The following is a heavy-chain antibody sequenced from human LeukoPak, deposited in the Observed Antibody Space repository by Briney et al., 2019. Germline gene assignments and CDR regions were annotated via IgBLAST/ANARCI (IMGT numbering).Heavy chain of an antibody. CDR1: GFTFSDYY. D-gene: IGHD5-18*01. J-gene: IGHJ6*02. CDR3: ARDLWDSYGLYGMDV. V-gene: IGHV3-11*04. Sequence: PGGSLRLSCAASGFTFSDYYMSWIRQAPGKGLEWMSYISSSSSTIYYADSVKGRFTISRDNAKNSLYLQMNSLRAEDTAVYYCARDLWDSYGLYGMDVWGQGTTVTVSS. CDR2: ISSSSSTI.